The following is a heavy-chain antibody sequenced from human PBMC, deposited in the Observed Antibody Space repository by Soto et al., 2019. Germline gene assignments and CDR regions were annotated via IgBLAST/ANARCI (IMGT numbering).Heavy chain of an antibody. CDR3: ARGRRFGGRGMDV. Sequence: SETLSLTCAVYGGSFSGYYWSWIRQPPGKGLEWIGEINHSGSTNYNPSLKSRVTISVDTSKIQFSLKLSSVTAADTAVYYCARGRRFGGRGMDVWGQGTTVTVSS. J-gene: IGHJ6*02. D-gene: IGHD3-10*01. V-gene: IGHV4-34*01. CDR2: INHSGST. CDR1: GGSFSGYY.